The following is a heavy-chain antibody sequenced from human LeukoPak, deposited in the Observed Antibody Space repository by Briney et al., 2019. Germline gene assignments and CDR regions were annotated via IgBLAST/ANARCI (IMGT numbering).Heavy chain of an antibody. D-gene: IGHD3-3*01. J-gene: IGHJ4*02. V-gene: IGHV3-30*15. CDR2: ISFDGSNK. CDR3: ARDFD. Sequence: GGSLRLSCAASGFTFSSYGMHWVRQAPGKGLEWVAVISFDGSNKYYADSVKGRFTVSRDNSENTLYLQMSTLRAEDTAVYYCARDFDWGQGTLVTVSS. CDR1: GFTFSSYG.